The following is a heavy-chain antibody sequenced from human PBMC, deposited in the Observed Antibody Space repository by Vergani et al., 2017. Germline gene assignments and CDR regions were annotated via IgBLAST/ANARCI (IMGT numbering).Heavy chain of an antibody. Sequence: QVQLVQSGAEVKKPGSSVKVSCKASGGTFSSYAISWVRQAPGQGLEWMGGVIPIFGTANYAQKFQGRVTMTKDTSTNTAYMELRNVTFDDTAVYYCARRGSVWYGLDFWGQGSLVSVSS. CDR3: ARRGSVWYGLDF. J-gene: IGHJ4*02. CDR2: VIPIFGTA. CDR1: GGTFSSYA. V-gene: IGHV1-69*06. D-gene: IGHD6-19*01.